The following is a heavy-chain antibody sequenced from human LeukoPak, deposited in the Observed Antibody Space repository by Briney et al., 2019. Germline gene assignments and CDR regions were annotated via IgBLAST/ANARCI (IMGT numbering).Heavy chain of an antibody. V-gene: IGHV4-38-2*01. CDR2: IFRSGST. CDR1: GYSIGSGYY. CDR3: ARASGSYGSGSYYYYGMDV. Sequence: SETLSLTCAVSGYSIGSGYYWGWIRQPPGKGLEWIGSIFRSGSTYYNPSLKSRVNMSVDTSKNQISLKLSSVTAADTAVYYCARASGSYGSGSYYYYGMDVWGKGTTVTVSS. J-gene: IGHJ6*04. D-gene: IGHD3-10*01.